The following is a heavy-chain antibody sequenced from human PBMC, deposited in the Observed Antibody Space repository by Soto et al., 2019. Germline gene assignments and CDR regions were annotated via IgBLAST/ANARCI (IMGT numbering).Heavy chain of an antibody. Sequence: SQTLSLTCAISGDSVSSNSAAWNWIRQSPSRGLEWLGRTYYRSKWYNDYAVSVKSRITINPDTSKNQFSLQLNSVTPEDTAVYYCARGCWGDIVVVPAADPRGAFDIWGQETMVTVSS. D-gene: IGHD2-2*01. CDR1: GDSVSSNSAA. CDR3: ARGCWGDIVVVPAADPRGAFDI. V-gene: IGHV6-1*01. J-gene: IGHJ3*02. CDR2: TYYRSKWYN.